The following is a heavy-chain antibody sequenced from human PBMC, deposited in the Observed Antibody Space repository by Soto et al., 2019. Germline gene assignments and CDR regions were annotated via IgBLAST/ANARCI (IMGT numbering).Heavy chain of an antibody. Sequence: VASVKVSCKASGGTFSSYAISWVRQAPGQGLEWMGGIIPIFGTANYAQKFQGRVTITADESTSTAYMELSSLRSDDTAVYYCARDVIAVRPGWFDPWGHGTLVTVSS. CDR3: ARDVIAVRPGWFDP. V-gene: IGHV1-69*13. CDR2: IIPIFGTA. J-gene: IGHJ5*02. D-gene: IGHD6-6*01. CDR1: GGTFSSYA.